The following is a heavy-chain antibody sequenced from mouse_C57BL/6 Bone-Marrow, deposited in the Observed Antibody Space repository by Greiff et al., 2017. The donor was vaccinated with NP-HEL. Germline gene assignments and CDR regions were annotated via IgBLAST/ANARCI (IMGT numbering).Heavy chain of an antibody. CDR1: GFNIKDAY. D-gene: IGHD2-3*01. CDR3: TTSDDPY. J-gene: IGHJ3*01. Sequence: VQLPPSGAELVRPGASVKLSCTASGFNIKDAYMHWVKQRPEQGLEWIGWIDPENGDTEYASKFQGKATITADTSSNTAYLQLSSLTSEDTAVYYCTTSDDPYWGQGTLVTVSA. CDR2: IDPENGDT. V-gene: IGHV14-4*01.